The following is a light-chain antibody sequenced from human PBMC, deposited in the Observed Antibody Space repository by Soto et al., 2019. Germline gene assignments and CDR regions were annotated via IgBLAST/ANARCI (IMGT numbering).Light chain of an antibody. CDR3: QQSYSTRIFT. J-gene: IGKJ3*01. CDR1: QSISSY. CDR2: AAS. Sequence: DIQMTQSPSSLSASVGDRVTITCRASQSISSYLNWYQQKPGKAPKLLSYAASSLQSGVPSRFSGSGSGTDFTLTISSLQPEDVATYYCQQSYSTRIFTFGPGTKVDIK. V-gene: IGKV1-39*01.